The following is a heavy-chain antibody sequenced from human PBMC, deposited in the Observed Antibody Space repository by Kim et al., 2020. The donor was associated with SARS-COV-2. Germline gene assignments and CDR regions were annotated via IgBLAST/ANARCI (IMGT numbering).Heavy chain of an antibody. J-gene: IGHJ4*02. D-gene: IGHD5-12*01. CDR3: ARDAPFGYSGYDSFDY. CDR2: ISSSSSYI. V-gene: IGHV3-21*01. Sequence: GGSLRLSCAASGFTFSSYSMNWVRQAPGKGLEWVSSISSSSSYIYYADSVKGRFTISRDNAKNSLYLQMNSLRAEDTAVYYCARDAPFGYSGYDSFDYWGQGTLVTVSS. CDR1: GFTFSSYS.